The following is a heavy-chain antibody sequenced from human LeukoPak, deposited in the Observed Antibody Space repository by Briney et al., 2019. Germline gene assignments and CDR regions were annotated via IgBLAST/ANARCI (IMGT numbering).Heavy chain of an antibody. V-gene: IGHV1-18*01. J-gene: IGHJ4*02. CDR2: ISAYNGNT. Sequence: ASVKVSCKASGYTFTSCGISWVRQAPGQGLEWMGWISAYNGNTNYAQKLQGRVTMTTDTSTSTAYMELRSLRSDDTAVYYCAVGGPYYYDSSGYYFWGQGTLVTVSS. CDR3: AVGGPYYYDSSGYYF. CDR1: GYTFTSCG. D-gene: IGHD3-22*01.